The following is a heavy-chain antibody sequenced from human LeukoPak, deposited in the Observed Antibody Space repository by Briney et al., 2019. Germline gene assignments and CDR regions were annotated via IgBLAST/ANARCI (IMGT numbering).Heavy chain of an antibody. CDR3: ASYYYDSSGYSDYFDY. CDR1: GYTFTGYY. J-gene: IGHJ4*02. Sequence: GASVKVSCKASGYTFTGYYMHWVRQAPGQGLEWMGWINPNSGGTNYAQKFQGRVTMTRDTSISTAYMELSRLRSDDTAVYYCASYYYDSSGYSDYFDYWGQGTPVTVSS. CDR2: INPNSGGT. V-gene: IGHV1-2*02. D-gene: IGHD3-22*01.